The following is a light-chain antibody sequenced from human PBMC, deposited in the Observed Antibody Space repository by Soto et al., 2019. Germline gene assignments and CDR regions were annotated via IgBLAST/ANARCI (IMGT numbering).Light chain of an antibody. J-gene: IGKJ1*01. CDR3: QQYGSSGT. V-gene: IGKV3-20*01. CDR2: GAS. Sequence: ILLTQSPDTLSLSPGERATLSCRASQSVGSDFLAWYQQRPGQAPRLRIYGASNRATGIPDRLSGSGSGTDFTLTISRLEPEDSAVYYCQQYGSSGTFGQGTKVDIK. CDR1: QSVGSDF.